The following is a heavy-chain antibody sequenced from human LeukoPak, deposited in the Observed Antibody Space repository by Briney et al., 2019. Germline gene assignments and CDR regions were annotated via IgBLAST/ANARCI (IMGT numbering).Heavy chain of an antibody. V-gene: IGHV4-59*11. J-gene: IGHJ4*02. CDR1: GVSIRSHY. Sequence: PSETLSPTCTVSGVSIRSHYWIWIRQPPGKGLEWIGHISYSGSTNYNPSLKSRVTISVDTSKNQFSLRLSSVTAADTAAYYCARDGEGDEGWDYWGQGTLVTVSS. CDR3: ARDGEGDEGWDY. CDR2: ISYSGST. D-gene: IGHD7-27*01.